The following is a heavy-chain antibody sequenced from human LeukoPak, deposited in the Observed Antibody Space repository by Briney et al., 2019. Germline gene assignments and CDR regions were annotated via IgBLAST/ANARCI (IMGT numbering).Heavy chain of an antibody. CDR3: ARVASSGYWDY. V-gene: IGHV3-21*06. J-gene: IGHJ4*02. D-gene: IGHD3-22*01. Sequence: GGSLRLSCAASGFTFSSYTMNWVRQAPGKGLEWVSSISSSTYIYYADSVKGRLTISRDNAKNSLYLQMNSLRAEDTAVYYCARVASSGYWDYWGQGTLVTVSS. CDR1: GFTFSSYT. CDR2: ISSSTYI.